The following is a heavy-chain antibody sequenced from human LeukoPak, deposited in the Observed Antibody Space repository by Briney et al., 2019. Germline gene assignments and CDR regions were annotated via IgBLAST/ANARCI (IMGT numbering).Heavy chain of an antibody. CDR1: GGSFSSYY. Sequence: SETLSLTCTLSGGSFSSYYWSWIRQPPGKGLEWIGYIYYSGSTNYNPSLKSRVTISVDTSKNHFSLRLSSVTAADTAVYYCARGRYDYFGIRGADSFDIWGQGTMVTVSS. V-gene: IGHV4-59*12. CDR2: IYYSGST. D-gene: IGHD5-12*01. CDR3: ARGRYDYFGIRGADSFDI. J-gene: IGHJ3*02.